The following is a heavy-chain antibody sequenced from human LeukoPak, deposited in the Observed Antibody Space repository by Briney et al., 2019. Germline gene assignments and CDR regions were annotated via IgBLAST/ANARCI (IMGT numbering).Heavy chain of an antibody. V-gene: IGHV3-74*01. CDR1: GFTFSNYW. J-gene: IGHJ5*02. CDR3: ARDPYNWNANWLDP. D-gene: IGHD1-1*01. Sequence: PGGSLRLSRAASGFTFSNYWMHWVRQAPGKGLVWVSRINIDGSTTDYADSVKGRFTVSRDNAKNTLYLQMNSLRAEDTAVYYCARDPYNWNANWLDPWGQGTLVTVSS. CDR2: INIDGSTT.